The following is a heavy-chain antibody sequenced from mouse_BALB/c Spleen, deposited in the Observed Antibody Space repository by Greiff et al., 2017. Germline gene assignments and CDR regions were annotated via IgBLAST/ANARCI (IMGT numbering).Heavy chain of an antibody. Sequence: VQLQQSGPGLVQPSQSLSITCTVSGFSLTSYGVHWVRQSPGKGLEWLGVIWSGGSTDYNAAFISRLSISKDNSKSQVFFKMNSLQADDTAIYYCAGYYRYDDAMDYWGQGTSVTVSS. CDR1: GFSLTSYG. V-gene: IGHV2-4-1*01. CDR3: AGYYRYDDAMDY. D-gene: IGHD2-14*01. CDR2: IWSGGST. J-gene: IGHJ4*01.